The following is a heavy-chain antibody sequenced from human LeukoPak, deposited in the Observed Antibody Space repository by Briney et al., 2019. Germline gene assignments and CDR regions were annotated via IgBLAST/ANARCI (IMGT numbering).Heavy chain of an antibody. Sequence: SETLSLTCAVYGGSFSAYYWSWIRQPPGKGLEWIGEVNHSGSTNYNPSLKSRVTISVDTSKNQFSLRLRSVTAADTAVYYCARVTGYTIEDYFDYWGQGTLVTVSS. V-gene: IGHV4-34*01. CDR3: ARVTGYTIEDYFDY. D-gene: IGHD3-9*01. CDR1: GGSFSAYY. CDR2: VNHSGST. J-gene: IGHJ4*02.